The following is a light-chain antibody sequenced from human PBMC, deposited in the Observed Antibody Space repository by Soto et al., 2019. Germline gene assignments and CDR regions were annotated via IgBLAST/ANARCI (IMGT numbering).Light chain of an antibody. CDR3: QQYNSYWT. CDR2: DAS. CDR1: QSISSW. J-gene: IGKJ1*01. V-gene: IGKV1-5*01. Sequence: DIQMTQSPSTLSASVGDRVTTTCRASQSISSWLAWYQQKPGKAPKLLIYDASSLESGVPSRFSGSGSGTESTLTISSLQPDDFATYYCQQYNSYWTFGQGTKVEIK.